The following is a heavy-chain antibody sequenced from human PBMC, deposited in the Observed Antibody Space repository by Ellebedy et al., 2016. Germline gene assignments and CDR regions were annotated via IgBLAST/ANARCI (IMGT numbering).Heavy chain of an antibody. Sequence: GESLKISXAASGSTFSSYAMSWVRQAPGKGLEWVSAISGSGGSTYYADSVKGRFTISRDNSKNTLYLQMNSLRAEDTAVYYCAKSPWGVGAYFDYWGQGTLVTVSS. V-gene: IGHV3-23*01. J-gene: IGHJ4*02. D-gene: IGHD1-26*01. CDR1: GSTFSSYA. CDR3: AKSPWGVGAYFDY. CDR2: ISGSGGST.